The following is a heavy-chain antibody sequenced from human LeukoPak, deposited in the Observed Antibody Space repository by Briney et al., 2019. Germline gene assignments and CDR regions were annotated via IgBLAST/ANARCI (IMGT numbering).Heavy chain of an antibody. CDR1: GGSVSSDGYY. CDR3: ARGYESGGFYYRRTDKPLDY. Sequence: PSETLSLTCTVSGGSVSSDGYYWSWIRPPPGQGLVWFGCIYCCVGTYYHPSLKSRVSISVDTSKNQFSLKLSSVTAADTAVYYCARGYESGGFYYRRTDKPLDYWGQGTLVTVSS. J-gene: IGHJ4*02. V-gene: IGHV4-31*03. CDR2: IYCCVGT. D-gene: IGHD3-22*01.